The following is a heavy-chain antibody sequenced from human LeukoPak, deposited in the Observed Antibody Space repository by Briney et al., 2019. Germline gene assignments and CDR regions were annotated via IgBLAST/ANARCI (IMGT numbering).Heavy chain of an antibody. V-gene: IGHV4-4*07. CDR3: ARDIGLPH. CDR1: GASIRTYF. Sequence: SETLSLTCTVSGASIRTYFWSWFRQPAGKGLEWIGRVHSNGDTYYNPSVQSRVTVSMDTSQNPFALNLTSLTAADTAVYYCARDIGLPHWGRGTLVTVSS. J-gene: IGHJ4*02. CDR2: VHSNGDT. D-gene: IGHD3-16*02.